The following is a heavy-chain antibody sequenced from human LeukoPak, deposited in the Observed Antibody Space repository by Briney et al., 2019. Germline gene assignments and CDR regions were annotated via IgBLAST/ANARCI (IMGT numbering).Heavy chain of an antibody. V-gene: IGHV3-74*01. D-gene: IGHD5-18*01. Sequence: GGSLRLSCAASGFTFSDYWMHWVRQAPGKGLVWVSRLNNDGTSTRYADSVKGRFTISRDNARNTVYLQMNSLRAEDTAVCYCARARYSYTGIVDYWGQGTLVTVSS. CDR1: GFTFSDYW. J-gene: IGHJ4*02. CDR3: ARARYSYTGIVDY. CDR2: LNNDGTST.